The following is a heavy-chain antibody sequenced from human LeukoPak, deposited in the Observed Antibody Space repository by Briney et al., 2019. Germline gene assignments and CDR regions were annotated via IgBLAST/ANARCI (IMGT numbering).Heavy chain of an antibody. CDR3: ARRNYGAGSYYGFDY. V-gene: IGHV1-18*01. Sequence: GASVKVSCKASGYTFTSYGISWVRQAPGQGLEWMGWISVYNGNTKYAQSLQGRVTMTTDTSTSTAYMELRSLRSDDTAVYYCARRNYGAGSYYGFDYWGQGTLVTVSS. J-gene: IGHJ4*02. CDR1: GYTFTSYG. D-gene: IGHD3-10*01. CDR2: ISVYNGNT.